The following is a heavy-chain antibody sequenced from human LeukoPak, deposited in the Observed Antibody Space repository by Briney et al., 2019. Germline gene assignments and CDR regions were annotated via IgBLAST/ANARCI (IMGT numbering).Heavy chain of an antibody. Sequence: ASVKVSCKASGGTFSSYAISWVRQAPGQGLEWMGRIIPIFGTANYAQKFQGRVTITADKSTSTAYMELSSLRSEDTAVYYCASEQGYCSSTSCYSSRFIDYWGQGTLVTVSS. CDR3: ASEQGYCSSTSCYSSRFIDY. CDR1: GGTFSSYA. V-gene: IGHV1-69*06. J-gene: IGHJ4*02. CDR2: IIPIFGTA. D-gene: IGHD2-2*01.